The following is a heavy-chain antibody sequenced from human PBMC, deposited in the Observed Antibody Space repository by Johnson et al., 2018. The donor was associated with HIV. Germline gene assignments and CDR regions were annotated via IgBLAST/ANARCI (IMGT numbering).Heavy chain of an antibody. CDR3: AKVDCGGDTCAGYDPFDL. V-gene: IGHV3-74*03. D-gene: IGHD2-21*01. CDR2: IYNDGSRT. CDR1: GFAFRTYW. Sequence: VQLVESGGGLVQPEGSLRLSCAASGFAFRTYWMVWVRQVPGKRPVWVARIYNDGSRTTYADSVRGRFTISRDNAKYTVDLRMNSLGVEDTAVYYCAKVDCGGDTCAGYDPFDLWGQGTLVTVSS. J-gene: IGHJ3*01.